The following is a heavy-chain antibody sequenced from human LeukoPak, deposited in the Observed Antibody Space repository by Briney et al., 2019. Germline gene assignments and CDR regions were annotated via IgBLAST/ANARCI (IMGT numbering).Heavy chain of an antibody. Sequence: PGGSLRLSCAASGFTVSSNYMSWVRQAPGKGLEWVSVIYSGGSTYYADSVKGRFTISRDNSKNTLYLQMNSLRAEDTAVYYCARTSYSSSWYSDWGQGTLVTVSS. J-gene: IGHJ4*02. CDR3: ARTSYSSSWYSD. CDR1: GFTVSSNY. V-gene: IGHV3-66*01. CDR2: IYSGGST. D-gene: IGHD6-13*01.